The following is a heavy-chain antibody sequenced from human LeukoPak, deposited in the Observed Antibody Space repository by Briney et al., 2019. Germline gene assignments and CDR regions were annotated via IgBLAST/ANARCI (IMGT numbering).Heavy chain of an antibody. Sequence: ASVKVSCKVSGCTLTELSMHWVRQAPGKGLEWMGGFDPEDGETIYAQKFQGRVTMTEDTSTDTAYMELSSLRSEDTAVYYYARGIEQWLPFDYWGQGTLVTVSS. V-gene: IGHV1-24*01. CDR3: ARGIEQWLPFDY. D-gene: IGHD6-19*01. CDR1: GCTLTELS. J-gene: IGHJ4*02. CDR2: FDPEDGET.